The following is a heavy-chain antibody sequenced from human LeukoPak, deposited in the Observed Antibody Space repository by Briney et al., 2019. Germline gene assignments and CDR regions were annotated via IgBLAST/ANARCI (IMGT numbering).Heavy chain of an antibody. CDR2: INHSGST. D-gene: IGHD1-1*01. J-gene: IGHJ5*02. CDR3: ARAALNWNPGGNWFDP. CDR1: GGSFSGYY. Sequence: PSETLSLTCAVYGGSFSGYYWSWIRQPPGKGLEWIGEINHSGSTNYNPSLKSRVTMSVDTSKNQFSLKLSSVTAADTAVYYCARAALNWNPGGNWFDPWGQGTLVTVSS. V-gene: IGHV4-34*01.